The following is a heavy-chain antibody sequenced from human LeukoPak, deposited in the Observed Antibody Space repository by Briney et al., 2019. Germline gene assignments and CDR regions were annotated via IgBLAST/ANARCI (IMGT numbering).Heavy chain of an antibody. D-gene: IGHD2-2*01. CDR1: GFTFSSYG. CDR3: AKVPAATEYYFDY. V-gene: IGHV3-30*02. Sequence: GGSLRLSCAASGFTFSSYGMHWVRQAPAKGVEGVAFRRYDGSNKYYADSVKSRFTISRDNSKNTLYLQMNSLRAEDTAVYYCAKVPAATEYYFDYWGQGTLVTVSS. J-gene: IGHJ4*02. CDR2: RRYDGSNK.